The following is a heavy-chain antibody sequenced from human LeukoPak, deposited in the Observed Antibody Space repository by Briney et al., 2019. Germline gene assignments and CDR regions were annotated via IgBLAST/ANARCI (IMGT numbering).Heavy chain of an antibody. CDR3: ARDQGRGYSGYDYLYDFDY. J-gene: IGHJ4*02. V-gene: IGHV1-69*13. Sequence: SVKVSCKASGGTFSSYAISWVRRAPGQGLEWMGGIIPIFGTANYAQKFQGRVTITADESTSTAYMELSSLRSEDTAVYYCARDQGRGYSGYDYLYDFDYWGQGTLVTVSS. CDR1: GGTFSSYA. CDR2: IIPIFGTA. D-gene: IGHD5-12*01.